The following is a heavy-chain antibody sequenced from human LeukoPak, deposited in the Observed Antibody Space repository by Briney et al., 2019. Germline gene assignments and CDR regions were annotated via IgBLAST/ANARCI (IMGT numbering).Heavy chain of an antibody. V-gene: IGHV3-30-3*01. J-gene: IGHJ6*02. CDR2: ISYDGSNK. Sequence: GGSLRLSCAASGFTFSSYAMHWVRQAPGKGLEWVAVISYDGSNKYYADSVKGRSTISRDNSKNTLYLQMNSLRAEDTAVYYCARELDDFWSEDYYGMDVWGQGTTVTVSS. D-gene: IGHD3-3*01. CDR1: GFTFSSYA. CDR3: ARELDDFWSEDYYGMDV.